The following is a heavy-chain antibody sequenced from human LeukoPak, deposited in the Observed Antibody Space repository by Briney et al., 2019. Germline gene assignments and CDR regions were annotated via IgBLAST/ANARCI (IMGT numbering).Heavy chain of an antibody. D-gene: IGHD3-22*01. Sequence: GGSLRLSCAASGFTFSIFAMSWVRQAPGKGLEWVSGISGSGDNTYYPDSVKGRFTISRDNSKNALYLQMNSLRAEDTAVYYCAKEYSSGYYYYFDYWGQGTLVTVSS. CDR3: AKEYSSGYYYYFDY. V-gene: IGHV3-23*01. CDR1: GFTFSIFA. CDR2: ISGSGDNT. J-gene: IGHJ4*02.